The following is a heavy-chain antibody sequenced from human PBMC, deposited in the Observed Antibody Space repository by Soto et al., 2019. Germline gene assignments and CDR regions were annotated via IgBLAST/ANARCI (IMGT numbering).Heavy chain of an antibody. CDR1: GDSISSSNW. CDR2: IYYSGTT. Sequence: SETLSLTCALSGDSISSSNWWGWIRQPPGKGLEWIGYIYYSGTTYYNPSLKSRVTMSVDTSKNQFSLKLTSVTAVDTAVYYCARREIQGPIDYWGQGTLVTVSS. J-gene: IGHJ4*02. D-gene: IGHD1-26*01. V-gene: IGHV4-28*01. CDR3: ARREIQGPIDY.